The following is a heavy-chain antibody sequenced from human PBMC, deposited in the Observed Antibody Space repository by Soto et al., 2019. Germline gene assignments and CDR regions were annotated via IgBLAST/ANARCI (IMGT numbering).Heavy chain of an antibody. CDR1: GFTFSTYG. CDR3: ARVFHDSSAYYYDY. D-gene: IGHD3-22*01. V-gene: IGHV3-64*02. CDR2: ITSNGDRT. Sequence: GGSLRLSCAASGFTFSTYGMHWVRQAPGKGLEYVSAITSNGDRTYYADSVKGRFTISRDNSKNTLYLQMGSLRPEDMAVYYCARVFHDSSAYYYDYWGQGTLVTVSS. J-gene: IGHJ4*02.